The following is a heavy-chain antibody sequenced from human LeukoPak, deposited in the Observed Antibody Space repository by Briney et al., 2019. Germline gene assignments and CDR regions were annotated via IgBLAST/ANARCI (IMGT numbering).Heavy chain of an antibody. J-gene: IGHJ5*02. CDR1: GYTLTELS. V-gene: IGHV1-24*01. CDR3: ARAYYDFWSGYYDWFDP. D-gene: IGHD3-3*01. Sequence: GASVKVSCKVSGYTLTELSMHWVRQAPGKGLEWMGGFDPEDGETIYAQKFQGRVTMTRNTSISTAYMELSSLRSEDTAVYYCARAYYDFWSGYYDWFDPWGQGILVTVSS. CDR2: FDPEDGET.